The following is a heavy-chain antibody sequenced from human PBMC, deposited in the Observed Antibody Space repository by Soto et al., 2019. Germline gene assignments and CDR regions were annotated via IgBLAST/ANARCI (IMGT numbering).Heavy chain of an antibody. Sequence: QVQLQESGPGLLKPSQTLSLTCSVSGGSVSIDNYYWTWIRQHPARGVEPIGHIFHSGKTYYSPSLNSRLSISLDTSQNQFSLYLTSVTAGHSALFYFARARVQSTFFFFSARYDAFEIWGRGTMVTVSS. CDR1: GGSVSIDNYY. CDR2: IFHSGKT. CDR3: ARARVQSTFFFFSARYDAFEI. D-gene: IGHD3-3*01. V-gene: IGHV4-31*03. J-gene: IGHJ3*02.